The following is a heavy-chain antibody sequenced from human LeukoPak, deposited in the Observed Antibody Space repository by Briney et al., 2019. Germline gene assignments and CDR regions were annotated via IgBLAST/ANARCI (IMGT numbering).Heavy chain of an antibody. D-gene: IGHD3-22*01. V-gene: IGHV3-49*04. CDR3: TRGTKYYYDSSGYYY. CDR2: IRSKAYGGTT. Sequence: GGSLRLSCTASGFTFGDYAMSWVRQAPGKGLEWVGFIRSKAYGGTTEYAASVKGRFTISRDDSKSIAYLKMNSLKTEGTAVYYCTRGTKYYYDSSGYYYWGQGTLVTVSS. CDR1: GFTFGDYA. J-gene: IGHJ4*02.